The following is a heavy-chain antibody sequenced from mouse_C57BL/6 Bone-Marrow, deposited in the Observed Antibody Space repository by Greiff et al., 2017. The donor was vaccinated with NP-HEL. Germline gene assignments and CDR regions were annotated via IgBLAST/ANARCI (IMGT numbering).Heavy chain of an antibody. D-gene: IGHD2-5*01. CDR2: INPNNGGT. CDR1: GYTFTDYY. V-gene: IGHV1-26*01. CDR3: ARERSNYVFMDY. Sequence: EVQLQQSGPELVKPGASVKISCKASGYTFTDYYMNWVKQSHGKSLEWIGDINPNNGGTSYNQKFKGKATLTVDKSSSTAYMELRSLTSEDSAVYYCARERSNYVFMDYWGQGTSVTVSS. J-gene: IGHJ4*01.